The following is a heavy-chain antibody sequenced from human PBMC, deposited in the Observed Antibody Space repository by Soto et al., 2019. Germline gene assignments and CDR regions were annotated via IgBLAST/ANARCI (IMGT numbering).Heavy chain of an antibody. CDR2: IYYSGST. CDR3: ARAGPTVTTFFDY. V-gene: IGHV4-61*01. CDR1: GGSVSSGSYY. Sequence: SETLSLTCTVSGGSVSSGSYYWSWIRQPPGKGLEWIGYIYYSGSTNYNPSLKSRVTISVDTSKNQFSLKLSSVTAADTAVYYCARAGPTVTTFFDYWGQGTLVTVS. J-gene: IGHJ4*02. D-gene: IGHD4-17*01.